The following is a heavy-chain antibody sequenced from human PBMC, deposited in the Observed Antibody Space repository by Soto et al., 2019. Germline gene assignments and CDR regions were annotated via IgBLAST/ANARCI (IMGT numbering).Heavy chain of an antibody. J-gene: IGHJ4*02. CDR2: ISYDGSNK. CDR1: GFTFSNYG. Sequence: GGSLRLSCAASGFTFSNYGMHWVRQAPGKGLEWVAVISYDGSNKYYADSVKGRFTISRDNSKNTLYLQMNSLKAEDTAIYYCVKERMEQYQVLPFFEYWGQGTQVTVSS. CDR3: VKERMEQYQVLPFFEY. D-gene: IGHD2-2*01. V-gene: IGHV3-30*18.